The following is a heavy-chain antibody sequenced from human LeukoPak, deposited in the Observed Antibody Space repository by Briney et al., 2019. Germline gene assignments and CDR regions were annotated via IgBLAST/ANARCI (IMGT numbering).Heavy chain of an antibody. CDR1: GFTFSSYA. CDR3: ARGIYWGAAGPYFDY. D-gene: IGHD6-13*01. V-gene: IGHV3-23*01. CDR2: ISGSGGST. J-gene: IGHJ4*02. Sequence: GGSLRLSCAASGFTFSSYAMSWVRQAPGKGLEWVSAISGSGGSTYYADSVKGRFTISRDNSKNTLYLQMNSLRAEDTAVYYCARGIYWGAAGPYFDYWGQGTLVTVSS.